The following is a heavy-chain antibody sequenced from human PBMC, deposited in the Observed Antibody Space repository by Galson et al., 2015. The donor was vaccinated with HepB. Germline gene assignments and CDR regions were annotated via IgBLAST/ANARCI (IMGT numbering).Heavy chain of an antibody. D-gene: IGHD3-10*01. Sequence: SLRLSCAASGFTFSSYSMNWVRQAPGKGLEWVSYISSSSSTIYYADSVKGRFTISRDNAKNSLYLQMNSLRAEDTAVYYCARDWGLRYGSGSYYDYWGQGTLVTVSS. CDR2: ISSSSSTI. V-gene: IGHV3-48*04. CDR3: ARDWGLRYGSGSYYDY. CDR1: GFTFSSYS. J-gene: IGHJ4*02.